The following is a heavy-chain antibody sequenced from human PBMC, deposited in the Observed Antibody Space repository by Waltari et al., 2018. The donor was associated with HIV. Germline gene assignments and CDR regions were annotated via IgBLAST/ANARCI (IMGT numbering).Heavy chain of an antibody. Sequence: VQLVESGGGLVQPGGSLRLSCGASGLPFRRYWMHWVRQAPGKGLVWVSRIEGDGASTNYADSVKGRVTISRDNAKNTLSLQMNSLSVEDTAVYYCVRAGRSSDGFDVWGQGTMVTVSS. V-gene: IGHV3-74*01. CDR3: VRAGRSSDGFDV. CDR1: GLPFRRYW. J-gene: IGHJ3*01. D-gene: IGHD6-6*01. CDR2: IEGDGAST.